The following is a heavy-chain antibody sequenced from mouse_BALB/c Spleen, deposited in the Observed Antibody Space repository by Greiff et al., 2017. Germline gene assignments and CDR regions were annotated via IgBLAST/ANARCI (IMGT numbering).Heavy chain of an antibody. V-gene: IGHV6-6*02. CDR2: IRLKSNNYAI. Sequence: EVMLVESGGGLVQPGGSMKLSCVASGFSFSNYWLNWVRQSSEKGLVWVAEIRLKSNNYAIHHAESVKGRFTISRDDSKSNVYLQMNNLRAEDTGIYYCTRRGDWYFDVWGAGTTVTVSS. J-gene: IGHJ1*01. CDR1: GFSFSNYW. CDR3: TRRGDWYFDV.